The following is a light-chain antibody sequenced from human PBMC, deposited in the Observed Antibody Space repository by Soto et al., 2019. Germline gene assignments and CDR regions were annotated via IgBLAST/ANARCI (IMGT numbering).Light chain of an antibody. Sequence: QSVLTQPPSVSGAPGQKVTISCTGSSSNIGAGYDVNWYHQLPGTAPKLLIHSNSNRPSGVPDRFSGSKSGTSASLAIIGLQAEDEADYFCQSYDSSLSGYVFGTGTKVTVL. J-gene: IGLJ1*01. CDR3: QSYDSSLSGYV. CDR1: SSNIGAGYD. V-gene: IGLV1-40*01. CDR2: SNS.